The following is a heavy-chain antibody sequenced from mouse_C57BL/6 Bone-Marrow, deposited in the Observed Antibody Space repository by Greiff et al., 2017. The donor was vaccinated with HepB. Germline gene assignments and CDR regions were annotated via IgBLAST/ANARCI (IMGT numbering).Heavy chain of an antibody. V-gene: IGHV5-4*01. CDR1: GFTFSSYA. D-gene: IGHD2-4*01. Sequence: EVKVVESGGGLVKPGGSLKLSCAASGFTFSSYAMSWVRQTPEKRLEWVATISDGGSYTYYPDNVKGRFTISRDNAKNNLYLQMSQLKSEDTAMYYCARDTDDYDGDCYAMDYWGQGTSVTVSS. CDR2: ISDGGSYT. J-gene: IGHJ4*01. CDR3: ARDTDDYDGDCYAMDY.